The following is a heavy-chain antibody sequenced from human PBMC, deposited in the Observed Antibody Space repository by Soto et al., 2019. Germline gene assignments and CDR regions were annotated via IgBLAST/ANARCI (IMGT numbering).Heavy chain of an antibody. D-gene: IGHD2-15*01. CDR2: ISSSGSTI. CDR1: GFTFISYE. CDR3: ARGGSEYCSGGSCYSYYYYYYGMDV. J-gene: IGHJ6*02. V-gene: IGHV3-48*03. Sequence: GGSLRLSCAASGFTFISYEMNWVRQAPGKGLEWVSYISSSGSTIYYADSVKGRFTISRDNAKNSLYLQMNSLRAEDTAVYYCARGGSEYCSGGSCYSYYYYYYGMDVWGQGTTVTVSS.